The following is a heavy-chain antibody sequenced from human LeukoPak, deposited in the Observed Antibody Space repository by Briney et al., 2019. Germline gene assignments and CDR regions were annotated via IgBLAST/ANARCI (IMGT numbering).Heavy chain of an antibody. J-gene: IGHJ4*02. V-gene: IGHV3-23*01. CDR3: AKGARIDAGQFDY. D-gene: IGHD2-21*01. CDR2: ISGIGGST. CDR1: GFTFSIYA. Sequence: GGSLRLSCAASGFTFSIYAISWVRQAPGRGLEWVSAISGIGGSTYYAHSVKGRFTLSRDNSKNTLYLQMNSLRAEDTAVYYCAKGARIDAGQFDYWGQGTLVTVSS.